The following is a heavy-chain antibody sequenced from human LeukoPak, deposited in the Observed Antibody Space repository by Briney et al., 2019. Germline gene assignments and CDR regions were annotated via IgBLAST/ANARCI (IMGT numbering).Heavy chain of an antibody. CDR3: ASLWFGELSSYYFDY. V-gene: IGHV5-10-1*01. Sequence: GESLRIPCKGSGYIFTSYWISWVRQMPGKGLEWMGRIDPSDSYTNYSPSFQGHVTISADKSISTAYLQWSSLKASDTAMYYCASLWFGELSSYYFDYWGQGTLVTVSS. CDR2: IDPSDSYT. CDR1: GYIFTSYW. D-gene: IGHD3-10*01. J-gene: IGHJ4*02.